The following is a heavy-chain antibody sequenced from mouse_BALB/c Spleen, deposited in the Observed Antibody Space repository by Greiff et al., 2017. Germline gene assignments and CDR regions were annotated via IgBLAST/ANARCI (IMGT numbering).Heavy chain of an antibody. CDR3: VRETTATWFAY. V-gene: IGHV2-9-2*01. J-gene: IGHJ3*01. D-gene: IGHD1-2*01. CDR1: GFSLTSYD. CDR2: IWTGGGT. Sequence: QVQLQQSGPGLVAPSQSLSITCTVSGFSLTSYDISWIRQPPGKGLEWLGVIWTGGGTNYNSAFMSRLSISKDNSKSQVFLKMNSLQTDDTAIYYCVRETTATWFAYWGQGTLVTVSA.